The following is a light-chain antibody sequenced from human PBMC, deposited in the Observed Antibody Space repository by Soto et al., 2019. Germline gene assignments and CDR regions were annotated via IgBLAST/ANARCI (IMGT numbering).Light chain of an antibody. V-gene: IGKV3-15*01. CDR2: GAS. CDR1: QSVSNN. Sequence: IVMTQSPASLSVSPGEGATLSCRASQSVSNNLAWYQQKPGQAPRPLIYGASTRATGIPARFSGSGSGTDFTLTISSLQSEDFAVYYCQQYNNWPRGTLGQGTKVDIK. J-gene: IGKJ1*01. CDR3: QQYNNWPRGT.